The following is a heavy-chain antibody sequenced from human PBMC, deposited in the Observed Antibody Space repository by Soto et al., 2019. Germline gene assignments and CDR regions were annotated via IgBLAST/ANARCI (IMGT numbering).Heavy chain of an antibody. Sequence: QVQLVESGGGVVQPGRSLRLSCAASGFTFSSYGMHWVRQAPGKGLEWVAVISYDGSNKYYADSVKGRFTISRDNSKNTLYLQMNSLRAEDTAVHYCAKAPRGYSYGYADYWGQGTLVTVSS. V-gene: IGHV3-30*18. CDR1: GFTFSSYG. CDR2: ISYDGSNK. J-gene: IGHJ4*02. D-gene: IGHD5-18*01. CDR3: AKAPRGYSYGYADY.